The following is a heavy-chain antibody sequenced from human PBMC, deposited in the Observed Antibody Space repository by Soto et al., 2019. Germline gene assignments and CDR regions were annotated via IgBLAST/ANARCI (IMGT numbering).Heavy chain of an antibody. J-gene: IGHJ4*02. CDR2: INPYNGNT. D-gene: IGHD5-18*01. Sequence: QVQLVQSGTEVKKPGASVKVSCKASGYTFTSYAISWVRQAPGQGLEWMGWINPYNGNTNYAQKLQDRVTMTTDTSTSTAYMELRSLRSDDTAVYYSAKDTAMALPDAWGQGTLVTVSS. CDR1: GYTFTSYA. CDR3: AKDTAMALPDA. V-gene: IGHV1-18*01.